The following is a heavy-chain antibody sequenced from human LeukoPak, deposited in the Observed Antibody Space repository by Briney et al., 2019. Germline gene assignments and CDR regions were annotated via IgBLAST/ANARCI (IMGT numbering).Heavy chain of an antibody. D-gene: IGHD2-2*01. CDR1: GYTFTSYG. CDR2: ISAYNGNT. V-gene: IGHV1-18*01. Sequence: GASVKVSCKASGYTFTSYGISWVRQAPGQGLEWMGWISAYNGNTNSAQQLQGRVTMTTDTSTSTAYMELRSLRSDDTAVYYCARDIVGLVVPAAWDNSGSTKLGGHVNWGQGTLVTVSS. J-gene: IGHJ4*02. CDR3: ARDIVGLVVPAAWDNSGSTKLGGHVN.